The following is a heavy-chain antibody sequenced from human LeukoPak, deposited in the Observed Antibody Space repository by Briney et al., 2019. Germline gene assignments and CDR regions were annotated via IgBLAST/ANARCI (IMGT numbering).Heavy chain of an antibody. V-gene: IGHV3-73*01. CDR2: IKTKADNYAT. CDR1: GLTFSVSA. D-gene: IGHD6-25*01. J-gene: IGHJ6*04. Sequence: GGSLRLYCSASGLTFSVSAIHWVRQVSGTLLELVGRIKTKADNYATAYAASVKGRFTISRDDSTNTAYLQMNSLKTEDTAVYYCTHPAYYYNVDVWGKGTTVTVSS. CDR3: THPAYYYNVDV.